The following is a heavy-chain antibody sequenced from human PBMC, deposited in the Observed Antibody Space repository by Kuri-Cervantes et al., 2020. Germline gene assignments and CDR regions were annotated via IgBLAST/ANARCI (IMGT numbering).Heavy chain of an antibody. D-gene: IGHD3-22*01. CDR1: GYTFTSYA. Sequence: SVKVSCKASGYTFTSYAISWVRQAPGQGLEWMGGIIPIFGTANYAQKFQGRVTITADESTSTAYMELSSLRSEDTAVYYCARDNSKPEYYYDSSGYYQDFDYWGQGTLVTVSS. V-gene: IGHV1-69*13. J-gene: IGHJ4*02. CDR3: ARDNSKPEYYYDSSGYYQDFDY. CDR2: IIPIFGTA.